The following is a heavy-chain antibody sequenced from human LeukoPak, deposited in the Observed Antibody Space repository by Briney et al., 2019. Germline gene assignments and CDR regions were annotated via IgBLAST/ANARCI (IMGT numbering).Heavy chain of an antibody. Sequence: ASVKVSCKASGYTFTSYYMHWVRQAPGQGLEWMGIINPSGGSTSYAQKFQGRFTMTRDKSTSTVYMELSSLRSEDTAVYYCARDQPTTGFDYWGQGNLVTVSS. J-gene: IGHJ4*02. CDR2: INPSGGST. CDR1: GYTFTSYY. CDR3: ARDQPTTGFDY. V-gene: IGHV1-46*01. D-gene: IGHD1-1*01.